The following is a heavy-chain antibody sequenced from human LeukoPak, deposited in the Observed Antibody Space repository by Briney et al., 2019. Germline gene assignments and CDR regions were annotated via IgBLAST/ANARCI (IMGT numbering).Heavy chain of an antibody. D-gene: IGHD5/OR15-5a*01. Sequence: ASVKVSCKASGYTFTNYAIHWVRQAPGQSLEWMGWINAGNGNTKYSQKFQARVTITRDTSANTAYMELSSLGSEDTTVYYCARVISDCANFNCFKGYFDYWGQGTPVTVSS. CDR3: ARVISDCANFNCFKGYFDY. CDR2: INAGNGNT. J-gene: IGHJ4*01. CDR1: GYTFTNYA. V-gene: IGHV1-3*01.